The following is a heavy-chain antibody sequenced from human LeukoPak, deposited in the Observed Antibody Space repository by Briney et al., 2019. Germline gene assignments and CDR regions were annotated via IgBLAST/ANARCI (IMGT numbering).Heavy chain of an antibody. J-gene: IGHJ4*02. V-gene: IGHV4-39*01. D-gene: IGHD4-17*01. CDR2: IYYSGST. CDR1: GGSISSSSYY. CDR3: ARLYGDYVVDY. Sequence: PSETLSLTCTVSGGSISSSSYYWGWIRQPPGKGLEWIGSIYYSGSTYYNPSLKSRVTISVDTSENQFSLKLSSVTAADTAVYYCARLYGDYVVDYWGQGTLVTVSS.